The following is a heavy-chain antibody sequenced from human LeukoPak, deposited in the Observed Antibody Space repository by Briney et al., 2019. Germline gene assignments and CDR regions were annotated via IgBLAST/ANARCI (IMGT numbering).Heavy chain of an antibody. CDR3: ARLGIAAAEDWFDP. CDR2: IYTSGST. J-gene: IGHJ5*02. Sequence: SETLSLTCTVSGGSISSGSYYWSWIRQPAGKGLEWIGRIYTSGSTNYNPSLKSRVTISVDTSKNQFSLKLSSVTAADTAVYYCARLGIAAAEDWFDPWGQGTLVTVSS. D-gene: IGHD6-13*01. CDR1: GGSISSGSYY. V-gene: IGHV4-61*02.